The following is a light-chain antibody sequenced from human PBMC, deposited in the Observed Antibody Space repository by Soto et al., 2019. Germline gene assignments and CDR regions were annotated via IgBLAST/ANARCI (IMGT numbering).Light chain of an antibody. V-gene: IGLV2-8*01. CDR3: SSYMGSNPYV. CDR2: GVN. Sequence: QSALTQPPSASGSLGQSVTVSCTGSSSDVGTYGYVSWYQHRPGTAPKLLIYGVNQRPSGVPGRFSGSKSGSTASLTVSGLQAEDEADYYCSSYMGSNPYVFGSGTKLTVL. J-gene: IGLJ1*01. CDR1: SSDVGTYGY.